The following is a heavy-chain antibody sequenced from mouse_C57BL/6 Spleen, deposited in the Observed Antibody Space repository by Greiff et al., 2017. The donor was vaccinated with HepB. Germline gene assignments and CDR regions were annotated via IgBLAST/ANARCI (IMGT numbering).Heavy chain of an antibody. Sequence: EVQLQQSVAELVRPGASVKLSCTASGFNIKNTYMHWVKQRPEQGLEWIGRIDPANGNTKYAPKFQGKATITADTSSNTADLKRSSLTSEDTAIYYWAREIDYDYDGFAYWGQGTRVTVSA. V-gene: IGHV14-3*01. CDR1: GFNIKNTY. D-gene: IGHD2-4*01. CDR3: AREIDYDYDGFAY. CDR2: IDPANGNT. J-gene: IGHJ3*01.